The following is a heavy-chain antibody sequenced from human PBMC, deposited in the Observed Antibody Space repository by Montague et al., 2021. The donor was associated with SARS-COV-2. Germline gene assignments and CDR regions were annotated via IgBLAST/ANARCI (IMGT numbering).Heavy chain of an antibody. V-gene: IGHV2-5*02. CDR2: IYWDDDK. CDR3: AHRRGLLLSDAFDI. Sequence: PALVKPTQTLTLTCTFSGFSLSTSGVGVGWIRQPPGMALEWLALIYWDDDKRYSPSLKSRLTITKDTPKNQVVLTMTNMDPVDTATYYCAHRRGLLLSDAFDIWGQGTMVTVSS. J-gene: IGHJ3*02. D-gene: IGHD1-26*01. CDR1: GFSLSTSGVG.